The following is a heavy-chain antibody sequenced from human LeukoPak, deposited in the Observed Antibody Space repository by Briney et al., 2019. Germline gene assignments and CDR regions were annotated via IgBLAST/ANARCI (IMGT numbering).Heavy chain of an antibody. J-gene: IGHJ4*02. CDR3: ATLTVRGVINI. V-gene: IGHV3-15*01. Sequence: PGGSLRLSWAASGFTFSNTWMNWVRQAPGKGLEWVGRIQSKTDGGTTEYAAPVKGRFTISRDDSKTTLYLQMNGLKTEDTAVYYCATLTVRGVINIWGQGNLVAVSS. D-gene: IGHD3-10*01. CDR2: IQSKTDGGTT. CDR1: GFTFSNTW.